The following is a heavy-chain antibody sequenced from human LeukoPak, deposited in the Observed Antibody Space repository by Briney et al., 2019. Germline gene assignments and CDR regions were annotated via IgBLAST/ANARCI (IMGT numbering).Heavy chain of an antibody. Sequence: SETLSLTCTVSGGSISSCYWSWIRQPPGKGLEWIGYIYYSGSTNYNPSLKSRVTISVDTSKNQFSLKLSSVTAADTAVYYCASYYYDSSGYYADYWGQGTLVTVSS. CDR2: IYYSGST. CDR3: ASYYYDSSGYYADY. D-gene: IGHD3-22*01. J-gene: IGHJ4*02. V-gene: IGHV4-59*01. CDR1: GGSISSCY.